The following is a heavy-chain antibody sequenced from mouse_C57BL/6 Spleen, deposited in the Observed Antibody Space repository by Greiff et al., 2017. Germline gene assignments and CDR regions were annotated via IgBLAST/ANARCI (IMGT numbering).Heavy chain of an antibody. CDR1: GFSLSTSGMG. J-gene: IGHJ1*03. V-gene: IGHV8-12*01. Sequence: QVTLKESGPGILQSSQTLSLTCSFSGFSLSTSGMGVSWIRQPSGKGLEWLAHIYWDDDKRYNPSLKSRLTISKDTSRNQVFLKITSVDTADSATYYCARSSYDYDVGRRYWYFDVWGTGTTVTVSS. CDR2: IYWDDDK. CDR3: ARSSYDYDVGRRYWYFDV. D-gene: IGHD2-4*01.